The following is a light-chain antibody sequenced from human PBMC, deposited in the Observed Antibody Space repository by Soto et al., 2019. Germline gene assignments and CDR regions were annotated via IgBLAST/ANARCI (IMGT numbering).Light chain of an antibody. CDR2: GAS. J-gene: IGKJ3*01. CDR3: QQFGSSPLFT. Sequence: EIVLTQSPGTLSLSPGERATLSCRASQSVSSSYLAWYQQKPGQAPRLLIYGASSRATGIPDRFSGSGSGTDLTLTISRLEPEAFAVYYCQQFGSSPLFTFGPGTKVDVK. CDR1: QSVSSSY. V-gene: IGKV3-20*01.